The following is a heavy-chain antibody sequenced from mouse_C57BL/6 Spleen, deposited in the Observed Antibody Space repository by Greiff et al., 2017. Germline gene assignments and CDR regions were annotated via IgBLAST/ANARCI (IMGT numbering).Heavy chain of an antibody. CDR3: ALITAVVATPGTGV. CDR2: IYPSDSET. D-gene: IGHD1-1*01. CDR1: GYTFTSYW. J-gene: IGHJ1*03. Sequence: QVQLQQPGAELVRPGSSVKLSCKASGYTFTSYWMDWVKQRPGQGLEWIGNIYPSDSETHYNQKFKDKATLTVDKSSSTAYMQLSSLTSEDSAVYYCALITAVVATPGTGVWGTGTTVTVSS. V-gene: IGHV1-61*01.